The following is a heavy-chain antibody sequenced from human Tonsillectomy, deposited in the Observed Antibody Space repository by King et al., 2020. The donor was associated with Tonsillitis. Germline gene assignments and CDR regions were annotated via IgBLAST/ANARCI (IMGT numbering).Heavy chain of an antibody. CDR2: ISTNSRYA. Sequence: VQLVESGGGLVKPGGSLRLSCAASGFTFSDYYMSWIRLAPGKGLEWVSYISTNSRYASYADSVKGRFTISRDNAKNSLFLQLNSLRAEDAAVYYCARSKPNWYFDLWGRGTLVTVSS. J-gene: IGHJ2*01. V-gene: IGHV3-11*05. CDR3: ARSKPNWYFDL. CDR1: GFTFSDYY.